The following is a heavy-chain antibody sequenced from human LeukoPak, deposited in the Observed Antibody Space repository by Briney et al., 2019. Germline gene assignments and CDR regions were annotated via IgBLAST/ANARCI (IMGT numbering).Heavy chain of an antibody. J-gene: IGHJ4*02. CDR3: ARLLEDYYGSGSHFDY. CDR1: GYTFTSYG. D-gene: IGHD3-10*01. Sequence: ASVKVSCKASGYTFTSYGISWVRQAPGQGLEWMGWISAYNGNTNYAQKLQGRVTMTTDTSTSTAYMELRSLRSDDTAVYYCARLLEDYYGSGSHFDYWGQGTLVTVSS. V-gene: IGHV1-18*01. CDR2: ISAYNGNT.